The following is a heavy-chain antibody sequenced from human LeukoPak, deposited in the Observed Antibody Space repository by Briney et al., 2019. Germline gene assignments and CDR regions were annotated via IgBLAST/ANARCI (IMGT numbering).Heavy chain of an antibody. Sequence: ASVKVSRKASGYTFTGYYMHWVRQAPGQGLEWMGWINPNSGGTNYAQKFQGRVTMTRDTSISTAYMELSRLRSDDTAVYYCARLWSYYDSSGSSGPAVGYWGQGTLVTVSS. J-gene: IGHJ4*02. D-gene: IGHD3-22*01. V-gene: IGHV1-2*02. CDR1: GYTFTGYY. CDR3: ARLWSYYDSSGSSGPAVGY. CDR2: INPNSGGT.